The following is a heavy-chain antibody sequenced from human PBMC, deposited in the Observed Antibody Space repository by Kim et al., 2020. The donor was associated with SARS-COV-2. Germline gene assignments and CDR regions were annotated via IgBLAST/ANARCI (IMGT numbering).Heavy chain of an antibody. CDR2: ISAYNGNT. J-gene: IGHJ6*02. Sequence: ASVKVSCKASGYTFTSYGISWVRQAPGQGLEWMGWISAYNGNTNYAQKLQGRVTMTTDTSTSTAYMELRSLRSDDTAVYYCARDRRCWFGELLSCYYYGMDVWGQGTTVTVSS. V-gene: IGHV1-18*01. CDR3: ARDRRCWFGELLSCYYYGMDV. D-gene: IGHD3-10*01. CDR1: GYTFTSYG.